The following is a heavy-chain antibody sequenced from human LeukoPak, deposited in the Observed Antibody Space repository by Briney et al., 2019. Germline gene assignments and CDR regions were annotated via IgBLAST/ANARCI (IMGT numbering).Heavy chain of an antibody. V-gene: IGHV4-30-2*01. J-gene: IGHJ4*02. Sequence: PSQTLSLTCAVSGGSISSGGYSWRWIRQPPGKGLEWIGYIYHSGSTYYNPSLKSRVIISVDRSKNQFSLKLSSVTAADTAVYYCARARGTGRAAYFDYWGQGTLVTVSS. D-gene: IGHD3/OR15-3a*01. CDR1: GGSISSGGYS. CDR2: IYHSGST. CDR3: ARARGTGRAAYFDY.